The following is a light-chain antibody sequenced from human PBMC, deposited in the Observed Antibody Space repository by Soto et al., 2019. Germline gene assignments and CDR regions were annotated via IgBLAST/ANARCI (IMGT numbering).Light chain of an antibody. CDR1: SCNIGAGYD. CDR2: GNS. J-gene: IGLJ2*01. V-gene: IGLV1-40*01. Sequence: QSVLTQPPSASGSPGQRVTISCTGSSCNIGAGYDVHWYQQHPGTAPKLLIYGNSNRPSGVPDRFSGSKSGTSASLAITGLGAEDEADYYCHSYYSRLSGIEVFGGGTKLTVL. CDR3: HSYYSRLSGIEV.